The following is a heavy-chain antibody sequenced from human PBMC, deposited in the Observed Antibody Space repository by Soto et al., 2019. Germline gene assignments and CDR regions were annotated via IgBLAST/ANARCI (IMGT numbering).Heavy chain of an antibody. D-gene: IGHD2-2*01. J-gene: IGHJ4*02. Sequence: EVQLVESGGGLVQPGRSLRLSCAASGFTFDDYAMHWVRQAPGKGLEWVSGISWNSGSIGYADSVKGRFTISRDNGKNSLYLQMNSLRAEDTALYYCAKGGQLLTEGGGYWGQGTLVTVSS. CDR1: GFTFDDYA. CDR2: ISWNSGSI. CDR3: AKGGQLLTEGGGY. V-gene: IGHV3-9*01.